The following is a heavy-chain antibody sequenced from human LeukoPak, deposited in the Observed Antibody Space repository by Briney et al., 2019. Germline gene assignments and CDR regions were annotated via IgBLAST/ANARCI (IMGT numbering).Heavy chain of an antibody. CDR2: MKEDGSDE. Sequence: GGSLRLSRVASGLSFSSSTMSWVRQAAGRGLEGVAKMKEDGSDENYVDSVKGRFTISRDNARNSLHLQMNSLRAEDTAVYFCARGGAGGGYFPTWGQGILVIVSS. D-gene: IGHD3-16*01. J-gene: IGHJ1*01. CDR3: ARGGAGGGYFPT. V-gene: IGHV3-7*01. CDR1: GLSFSSST.